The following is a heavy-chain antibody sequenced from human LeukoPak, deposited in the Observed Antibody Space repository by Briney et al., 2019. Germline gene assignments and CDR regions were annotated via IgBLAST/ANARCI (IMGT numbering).Heavy chain of an antibody. V-gene: IGHV6-1*01. CDR3: ARAHPGFDF. CDR1: GDSLSSNSAA. Sequence: SQTLSLTCALSGDSLSSNSAAWNWVRQSLSRGLEWLGRTYYRSKWYSDYAVSVRGRMTVNPDTSKNQFSLQLNSVTPEDSAVYYCARAHPGFDFWGQGTRVTVSS. CDR2: TYYRSKWYS. J-gene: IGHJ5*01.